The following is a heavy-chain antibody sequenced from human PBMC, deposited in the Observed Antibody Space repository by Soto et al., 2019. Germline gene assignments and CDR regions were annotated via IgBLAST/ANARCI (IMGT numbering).Heavy chain of an antibody. CDR3: ARGGIAAAFDY. Sequence: SETLSLTCTVSGGSISSYYWSWIRQPPGKGLEWIGYIYYSGSTNYNPSLKSRVTISVDTSKNQFSLKLSSVTAADTAVYYCARGGIAAAFDYWGQGTLVTVSS. CDR2: IYYSGST. V-gene: IGHV4-59*01. CDR1: GGSISSYY. J-gene: IGHJ4*02. D-gene: IGHD6-13*01.